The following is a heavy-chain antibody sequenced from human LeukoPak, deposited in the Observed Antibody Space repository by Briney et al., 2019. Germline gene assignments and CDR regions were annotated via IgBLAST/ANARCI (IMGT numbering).Heavy chain of an antibody. CDR2: ISWNNTNI. CDR1: GFTFSSYW. CDR3: AKDLLVRGVPLYAFDI. V-gene: IGHV3-9*01. J-gene: IGHJ3*02. D-gene: IGHD3-10*01. Sequence: PGGSLRLSCAASGFTFSSYWMHWVRQAPGKGLEWVSGISWNNTNIGYADSVKGRLTISRDNAKNSLYLQMNSLRAEDTALYYCAKDLLVRGVPLYAFDIWGQGTMVTVSS.